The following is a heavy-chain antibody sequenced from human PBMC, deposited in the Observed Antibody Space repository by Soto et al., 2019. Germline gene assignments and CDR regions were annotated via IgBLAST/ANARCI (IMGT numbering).Heavy chain of an antibody. V-gene: IGHV4-39*02. CDR2: IYYSGST. D-gene: IGHD7-27*01. CDR3: ARDPNWGFDY. J-gene: IGHJ4*02. Sequence: SENLSLTCIVSGGSISSSSYYWGWIRQPPGKGLEWIGSIYYSGSTYYNPSLKSRVTISVDTSKNQFSLKLSSVTAADTAVYYCARDPNWGFDYWGQGTMVTVSS. CDR1: GGSISSSSYY.